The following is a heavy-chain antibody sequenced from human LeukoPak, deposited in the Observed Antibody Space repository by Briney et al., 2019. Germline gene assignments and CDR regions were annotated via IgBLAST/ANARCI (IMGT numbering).Heavy chain of an antibody. D-gene: IGHD2-21*02. V-gene: IGHV1-18*01. Sequence: ASVKVSCKASGGTFSSYVINWVRQAPGQGLEWMGWISAYNGNTNYAQKLQGRVTMTTDTSTSTAYMELRSLRSDDTAVYYCARVPLGGDCFNDYWGQGTLVTVSS. J-gene: IGHJ4*02. CDR2: ISAYNGNT. CDR1: GGTFSSYV. CDR3: ARVPLGGDCFNDY.